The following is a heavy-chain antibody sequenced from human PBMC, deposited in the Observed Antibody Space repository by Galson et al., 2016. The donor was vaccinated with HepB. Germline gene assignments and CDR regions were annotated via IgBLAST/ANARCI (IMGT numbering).Heavy chain of an antibody. Sequence: WVSSISSTTTLKYFADSVKGRFTISRDNAKNSLYLQMNSLRAEDTAVYYCVRDSLQLAPTYYYGMDVWGQGTTVTVSS. CDR3: VRDSLQLAPTYYYGMDV. V-gene: IGHV3-21*01. J-gene: IGHJ6*02. D-gene: IGHD6-13*01. CDR2: ISSTTTLK.